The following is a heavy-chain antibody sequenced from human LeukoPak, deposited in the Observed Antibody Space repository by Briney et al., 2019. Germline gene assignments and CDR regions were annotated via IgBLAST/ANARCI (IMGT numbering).Heavy chain of an antibody. D-gene: IGHD6-13*01. CDR1: GYIFTTYG. CDR3: ARDHSSSSQLLDY. V-gene: IGHV1-18*01. J-gene: IGHJ4*02. CDR2: ISAYNGDT. Sequence: RASVKVSCKTSGYIFTTYGVTWVRQAPRQGLEWMGWISAYNGDTYYAQKFQGRFTMTTDTSTSTANMELRSLRSDDTAVYYCARDHSSSSQLLDYWGQGTLVTVSS.